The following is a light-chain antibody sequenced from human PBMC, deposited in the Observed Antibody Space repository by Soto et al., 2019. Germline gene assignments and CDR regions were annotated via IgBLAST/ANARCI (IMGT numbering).Light chain of an antibody. J-gene: IGKJ4*01. CDR2: GAS. V-gene: IGKV3D-20*02. CDR3: QQRSNWPPLS. CDR1: QSVSSSY. Sequence: EIVLTQSPGTLSLSPGERATLSCRASQSVSSSYLAWYQQKPGQAPRLLIYGASSRATGIPDRFSGSGSGTDFTLTISRLEPEDFAVYYCQQRSNWPPLSFGGGTKVEMK.